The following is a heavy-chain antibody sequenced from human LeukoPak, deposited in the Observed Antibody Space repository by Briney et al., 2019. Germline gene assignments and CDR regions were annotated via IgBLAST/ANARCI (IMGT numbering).Heavy chain of an antibody. J-gene: IGHJ6*03. CDR3: ARGGSYWERNYYYYYMDV. V-gene: IGHV3-7*01. CDR2: IKQDGSEK. CDR1: GFTFSSYW. Sequence: GGSLRLSCAAPGFTFSSYWMSWVRQAPGKGLEWVANIKQDGSEKYYVDSVKGRFTISRDNAKNSLYLQMDSLRAEDTAVYYCARGGSYWERNYYYYYMDVWGKGTTVTVSS. D-gene: IGHD1-26*01.